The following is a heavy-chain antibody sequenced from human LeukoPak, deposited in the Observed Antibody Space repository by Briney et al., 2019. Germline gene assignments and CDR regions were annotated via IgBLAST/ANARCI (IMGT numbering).Heavy chain of an antibody. J-gene: IGHJ4*02. CDR3: VKITSSSGGDH. CDR2: ISSDGNNK. D-gene: IGHD6-19*01. CDR1: GFSFSTYG. Sequence: PGGSLRLSCAASGFSFSTYGMHWVRQAPGKGLEWVALISSDGNNKYYADPVKGRFTISRDNSKNTLYLQMNSLRAEDTAVYYCVKITSSSGGDHWGQGTLVTVSS. V-gene: IGHV3-30*18.